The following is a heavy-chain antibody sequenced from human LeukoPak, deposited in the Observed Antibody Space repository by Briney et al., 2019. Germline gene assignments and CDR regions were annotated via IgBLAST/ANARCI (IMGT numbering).Heavy chain of an antibody. D-gene: IGHD3-10*01. CDR1: GFTVSSNY. V-gene: IGHV3-66*02. Sequence: GGSLSLSCAASGFTVSSNYMSWVGPAPGKGLEWVSVIYSGGSTYYADSVKGRFTISRDNSKNTLYLQMNSLRAEDTAVYYCARKRGPADAFDIWGQGTMVTVSS. J-gene: IGHJ3*02. CDR3: ARKRGPADAFDI. CDR2: IYSGGST.